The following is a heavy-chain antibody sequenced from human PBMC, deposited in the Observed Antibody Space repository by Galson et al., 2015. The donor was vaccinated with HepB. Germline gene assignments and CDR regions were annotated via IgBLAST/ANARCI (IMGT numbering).Heavy chain of an antibody. CDR3: ARDQPHYYDFWSGCPTGYSGSNWFDP. V-gene: IGHV3-74*01. CDR1: GFTFSSYW. Sequence: SLRLSCAASGFTFSSYWMHWVRQAPGKGLVWVSRINSDGSSTSYADSVKGRFTISRDNAKNTLYLQMNSLRAEDTAVYYCARDQPHYYDFWSGCPTGYSGSNWFDPWGQGTLVTVSS. D-gene: IGHD3-3*01. CDR2: INSDGSST. J-gene: IGHJ5*02.